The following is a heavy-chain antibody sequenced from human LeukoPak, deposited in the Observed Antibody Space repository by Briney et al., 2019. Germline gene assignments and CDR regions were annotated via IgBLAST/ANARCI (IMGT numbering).Heavy chain of an antibody. V-gene: IGHV3-33*01. CDR3: ARDKGAGYDILTGYLFDY. J-gene: IGHJ4*02. CDR1: GFTFSSYG. CDR2: IWYDGSNK. D-gene: IGHD3-9*01. Sequence: GGSLRLSCAASGFTFSSYGMHWVRQAPGKGLEWVAVIWYDGSNKYYADSVKGRFTISRDNSKNTLYLQMNSLRAEDTAVYYCARDKGAGYDILTGYLFDYWGQGTLVTVSS.